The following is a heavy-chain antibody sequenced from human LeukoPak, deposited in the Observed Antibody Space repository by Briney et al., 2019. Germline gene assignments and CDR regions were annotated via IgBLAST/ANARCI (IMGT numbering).Heavy chain of an antibody. D-gene: IGHD1-7*01. CDR2: IYYSGST. V-gene: IGHV4-39*02. CDR3: ARDRFALELRTFDY. J-gene: IGHJ4*02. Sequence: SEALSLTCTVSGGSISSSSYYWGWIRQPPGKGLEWIGSIYYSGSTYYNPSLKSRVTISVDTSKNQFSLKLSSVTAADTAVYYCARDRFALELRTFDYWGQGTLVTVSS. CDR1: GGSISSSSYY.